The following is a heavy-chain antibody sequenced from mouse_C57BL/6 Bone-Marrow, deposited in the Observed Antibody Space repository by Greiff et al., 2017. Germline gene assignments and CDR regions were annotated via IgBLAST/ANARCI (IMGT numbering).Heavy chain of an antibody. D-gene: IGHD2-5*01. V-gene: IGHV1-64*01. J-gene: IGHJ3*01. CDR1: GYTFTSYW. CDR3: ARVRRYSNDGAWFAY. Sequence: QVQLQQPGAELVKPGASVKLSCKASGYTFTSYWLHWVKQRPGQGLEWIGMIHPNSGSPNYNEKFKSKATLTVDKSSITAYMQLSSLTSEYSAVYYWARVRRYSNDGAWFAYWGQGTLVTVSA. CDR2: IHPNSGSP.